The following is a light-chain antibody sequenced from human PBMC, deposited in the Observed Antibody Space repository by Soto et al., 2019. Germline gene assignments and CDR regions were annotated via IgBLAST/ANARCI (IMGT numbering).Light chain of an antibody. V-gene: IGKV1-16*01. CDR2: AAS. CDR3: QQYNSYRT. CDR1: QGISNY. J-gene: IGKJ1*01. Sequence: DIQLTQSPSSLSASVGDRVSISCRASQGISNYLNWYQQKPGKAPKVLIFAASRLQSGVPSRFSGSGSGTDFTLSISSLQPDDFATYYCQQYNSYRTFGQGTKVDIK.